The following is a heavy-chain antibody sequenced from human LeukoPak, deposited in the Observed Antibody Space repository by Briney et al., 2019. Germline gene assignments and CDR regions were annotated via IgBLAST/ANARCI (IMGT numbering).Heavy chain of an antibody. CDR2: TYYSSKRYN. V-gene: IGHV6-1*01. Sequence: SQTLSLTCAISGDRFSSNSAAWNWIRQSPSRGLEWLARTYYSSKRYNDYAGFVKRLIITNADTSKNQFSLQLNSVTPEDTAVYYCAREEGVEPGTHYFGMDVWGQGTTVTVSS. D-gene: IGHD2-15*01. J-gene: IGHJ6*02. CDR3: AREEGVEPGTHYFGMDV. CDR1: GDRFSSNSAA.